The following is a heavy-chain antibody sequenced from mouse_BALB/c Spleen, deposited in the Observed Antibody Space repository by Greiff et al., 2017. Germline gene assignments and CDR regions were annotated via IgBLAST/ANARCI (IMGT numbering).Heavy chain of an antibody. V-gene: IGHV5-6-5*01. Sequence: EVQLVESGGGLVKPGGSLKLSCAASGFTFSSYAMSWVRQTPEKRLEWVASISSGGSTYYPDSVKGRFTISRDNARNILYLQMSSLRSEDTAMYYCARDDGYYLPYWGQGTTLTVSS. CDR2: ISSGGST. CDR3: ARDDGYYLPY. CDR1: GFTFSSYA. D-gene: IGHD2-3*01. J-gene: IGHJ2*01.